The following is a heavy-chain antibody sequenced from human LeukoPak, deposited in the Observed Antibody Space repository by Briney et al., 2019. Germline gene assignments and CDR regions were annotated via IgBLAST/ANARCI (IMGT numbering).Heavy chain of an antibody. Sequence: SETLSLTCSVSGASISSHYWSWIRQPPGKGLEWIGYIYYSVRTNYNPSLKSRVTISVDMPNNQFSLKMSSVTAADTAVYYYARTGDGYNYYNYYYMDVWGKGTTVTVTS. CDR1: GASISSHY. D-gene: IGHD5-24*01. V-gene: IGHV4-59*11. CDR3: ARTGDGYNYYNYYYMDV. J-gene: IGHJ6*03. CDR2: IYYSVRT.